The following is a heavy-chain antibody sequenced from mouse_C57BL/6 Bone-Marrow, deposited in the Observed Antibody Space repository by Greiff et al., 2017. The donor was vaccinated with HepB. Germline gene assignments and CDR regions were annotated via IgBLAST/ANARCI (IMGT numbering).Heavy chain of an antibody. V-gene: IGHV1-82*01. Sequence: VKVVESGPELVKPGASVKISCKASGYAFSSSWMNWVKQRPGKGLEWIGRIYPGDGDTNYNGKFKGKATLTADKSSSTAYMQLSSLTSEDSAVYFCARPYYGSSYVVDWGQGTTLTVSS. CDR3: ARPYYGSSYVVD. CDR2: IYPGDGDT. D-gene: IGHD1-1*01. J-gene: IGHJ2*01. CDR1: GYAFSSSW.